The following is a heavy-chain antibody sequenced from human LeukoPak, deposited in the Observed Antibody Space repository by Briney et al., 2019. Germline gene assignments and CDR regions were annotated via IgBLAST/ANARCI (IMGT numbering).Heavy chain of an antibody. CDR2: IVVGSGNT. CDR1: GFTFTRSA. V-gene: IGHV1-58*02. Sequence: SVKVSCKASGFTFTRSAMQWVRQARGQRLEWIGWIVVGSGNTNYAQKFQVRLTITRDMSTSTAYMELSSLRSEDTAVYYCAAEDYFDSSGFGSNWGQGTLVTVSS. D-gene: IGHD3-22*01. J-gene: IGHJ4*02. CDR3: AAEDYFDSSGFGSN.